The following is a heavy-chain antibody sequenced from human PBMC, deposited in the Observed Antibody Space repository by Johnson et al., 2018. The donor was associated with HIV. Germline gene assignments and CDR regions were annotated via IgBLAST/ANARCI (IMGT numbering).Heavy chain of an antibody. V-gene: IGHV3-13*01. CDR1: GFAFSSYD. D-gene: IGHD3-9*01. CDR2: IGTAGDT. Sequence: VQLVESGGGLVQPGGSLRLSCAASGFAFSSYDMHWVRQATGNGLEWVSAIGTAGDTYYPGFVQGRFTISRENAKNSLYLQMNSLRAGDTAIYYCARDGRFYDILTDYYSNAFDIWGQGTMVTVSS. J-gene: IGHJ3*02. CDR3: ARDGRFYDILTDYYSNAFDI.